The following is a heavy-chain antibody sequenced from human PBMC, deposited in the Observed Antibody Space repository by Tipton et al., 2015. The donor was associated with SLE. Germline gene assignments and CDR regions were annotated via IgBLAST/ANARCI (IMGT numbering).Heavy chain of an antibody. Sequence: LRLSCAASGFTFSSYAMSWIRQAPGKGLEWIGEINHSGSPNYNPSLKSRITISVDTSKNQFSLKLSSVTAADTAVYYCARVRVGDMDAFDIWGQGTMVTVSS. CDR1: GFTFSSYA. J-gene: IGHJ3*02. CDR2: INHSGSP. CDR3: ARVRVGDMDAFDI. D-gene: IGHD3-16*01. V-gene: IGHV4-34*01.